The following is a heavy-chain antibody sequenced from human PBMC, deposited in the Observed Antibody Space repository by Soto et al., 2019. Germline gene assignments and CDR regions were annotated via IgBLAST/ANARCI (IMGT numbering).Heavy chain of an antibody. CDR3: ARVYMVRGTIIRYFDY. V-gene: IGHV4-4*02. J-gene: IGHJ4*02. Sequence: SDTLSLTCAVSCSSISSSNWWSWVGQPPGKGLEWIGKIYHSGSTNYNPSLKSRVTISVDKSKNQFSLKLSSVTAADTAVYYCARVYMVRGTIIRYFDYWGQGTLVTVS. CDR2: IYHSGST. D-gene: IGHD3-10*01. CDR1: CSSISSSNW.